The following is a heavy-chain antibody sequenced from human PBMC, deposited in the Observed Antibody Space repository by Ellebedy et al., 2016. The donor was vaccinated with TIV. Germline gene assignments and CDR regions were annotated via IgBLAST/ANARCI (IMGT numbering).Heavy chain of an antibody. Sequence: GESLKISCKGFGYRFTKYWITWVRQTPGQGLEWMGRTDPSDSYASYSPSFQGHVSISADKSINTAYLQWTSLQASDSAIYYCARLHYYESSVAYYFDYWGQGTRVTVSS. CDR2: TDPSDSYA. D-gene: IGHD3-22*01. CDR3: ARLHYYESSVAYYFDY. J-gene: IGHJ4*02. CDR1: GYRFTKYW. V-gene: IGHV5-10-1*01.